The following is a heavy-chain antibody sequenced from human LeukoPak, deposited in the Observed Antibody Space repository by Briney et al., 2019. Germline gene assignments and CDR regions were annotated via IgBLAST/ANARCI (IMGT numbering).Heavy chain of an antibody. J-gene: IGHJ3*02. V-gene: IGHV3-53*01. Sequence: PGGSLRLSCAASGFTFSSYWMHWVRQAPGKGLVWVSVIYSGGSTYYADSVKGRFTISRDNSKNTLYLQMNSLRAEDTAVYYCARGALRVSNAFDIWGQGTMVTVSS. CDR3: ARGALRVSNAFDI. CDR2: IYSGGST. D-gene: IGHD2-8*01. CDR1: GFTFSSYW.